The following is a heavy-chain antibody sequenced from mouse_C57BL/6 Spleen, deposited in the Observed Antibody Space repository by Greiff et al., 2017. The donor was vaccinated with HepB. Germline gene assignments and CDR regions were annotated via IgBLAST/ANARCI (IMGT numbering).Heavy chain of an antibody. Sequence: QVQLQQSGPGLVQPSQSLSITCTVSGFSLTSYGVHWVRQSPGKGLEWLGVIWSGGSTDYNAAFISRLSISKDNSKCQVFFKMNSLQADDTAIYYCAGQSPYYGSSYKGYFEVWGTGTTVTVSS. CDR2: IWSGGST. D-gene: IGHD1-1*01. CDR1: GFSLTSYG. V-gene: IGHV2-2*01. CDR3: AGQSPYYGSSYKGYFEV. J-gene: IGHJ1*03.